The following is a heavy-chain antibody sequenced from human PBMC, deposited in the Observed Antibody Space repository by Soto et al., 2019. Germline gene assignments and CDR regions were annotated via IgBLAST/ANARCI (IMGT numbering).Heavy chain of an antibody. J-gene: IGHJ4*02. CDR1: GGTVSSSA. Sequence: QLHLVQSGAEVKKAGSSVKVSCKASGGTVSSSAITWVRQAPGKGLEWMGVFIPIFVSAHYAPKFQGRITITADASTSTAYMELSGLTSEDTAIYYCARDVSSDTTGFRGYDLWGQGTQVTVSS. CDR2: FIPIFVSA. V-gene: IGHV1-69*01. D-gene: IGHD3-10*01. CDR3: ARDVSSDTTGFRGYDL.